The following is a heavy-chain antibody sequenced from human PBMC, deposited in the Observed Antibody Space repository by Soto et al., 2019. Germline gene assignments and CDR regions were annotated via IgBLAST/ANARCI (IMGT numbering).Heavy chain of an antibody. J-gene: IGHJ5*02. Sequence: PGGSLRLSCAASGFTFSSYAMHWVRQAPGKGLEWVAVISYDGSNKYYADSVKGRFTISRDNSKNTLYLQMNSLRAEDTAVYYCARGGIAARPLGRFDPWGQGTLVTVSS. CDR2: ISYDGSNK. CDR1: GFTFSSYA. CDR3: ARGGIAARPLGRFDP. D-gene: IGHD6-6*01. V-gene: IGHV3-30-3*01.